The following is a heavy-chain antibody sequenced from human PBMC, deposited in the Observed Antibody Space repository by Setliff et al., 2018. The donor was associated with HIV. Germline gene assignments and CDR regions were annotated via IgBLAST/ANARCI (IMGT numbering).Heavy chain of an antibody. CDR3: AGMFFYGSGSKSDFDY. J-gene: IGHJ4*02. CDR2: IYHSGGT. Sequence: PSETLSLTCAVSGYSISSGYYWGWIRQPPGRGLEWIGNIYHSGGTHYNPSLRSRVTISVDTSKNHFSLKLSSVTAADTAVYYCAGMFFYGSGSKSDFDYWGQGTQVTVSS. D-gene: IGHD3-10*01. V-gene: IGHV4-38-2*01. CDR1: GYSISSGYY.